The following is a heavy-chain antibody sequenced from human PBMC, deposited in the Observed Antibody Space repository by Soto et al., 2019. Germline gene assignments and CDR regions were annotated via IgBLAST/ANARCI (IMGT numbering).Heavy chain of an antibody. CDR2: INPNSGGT. J-gene: IGHJ5*02. Sequence: ASVKVSCKASGYTFTGYYMHWVRQAPGQGLEWMGWINPNSGGTNYAQKFQGWVTMTRDTSISTAYMELSRLRSDDTAVYYCAREGGRGIAAAGHPNWFDPWGQGTLVTVSS. V-gene: IGHV1-2*04. CDR3: AREGGRGIAAAGHPNWFDP. D-gene: IGHD6-13*01. CDR1: GYTFTGYY.